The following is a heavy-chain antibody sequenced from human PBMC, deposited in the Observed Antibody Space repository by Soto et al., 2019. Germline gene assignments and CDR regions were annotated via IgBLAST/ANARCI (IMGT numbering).Heavy chain of an antibody. Sequence: QITLKESGPPLVKPTQTLTLTCTFSGFSLSTSGVGVGWIRQPPGKALEWLALIDWNDDKRFSPSLKTILSITKDATKNHVGLTMTNVDPVDTATYYCVHRGLGFSSGHNYWGQGTLVTVSS. CDR1: GFSLSTSGVG. CDR2: IDWNDDK. CDR3: VHRGLGFSSGHNY. V-gene: IGHV2-5*01. J-gene: IGHJ4*02. D-gene: IGHD3-22*01.